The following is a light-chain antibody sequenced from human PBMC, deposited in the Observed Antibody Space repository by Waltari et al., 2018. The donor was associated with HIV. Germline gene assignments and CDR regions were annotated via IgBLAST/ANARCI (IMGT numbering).Light chain of an antibody. CDR2: EVT. J-gene: IGLJ2*01. V-gene: IGLV2-14*02. Sequence: QSALTQPGSVSGSPGQSITISCTGTSNDIGNYNLVSWYQQHPGKAPKLMIYEVTNRPSGVPDRFSGSKSGTTASLTISDLQTEDETNYYCASFTKDFTVVFGGGTKVTVL. CDR1: SNDIGNYNL. CDR3: ASFTKDFTVV.